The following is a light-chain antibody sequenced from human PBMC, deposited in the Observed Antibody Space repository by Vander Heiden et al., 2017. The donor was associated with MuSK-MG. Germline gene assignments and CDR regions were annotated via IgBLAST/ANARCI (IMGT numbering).Light chain of an antibody. V-gene: IGKV1-39*01. CDR2: AAS. CDR3: QQIYSTPRHT. J-gene: IGKJ2*01. Sequence: DIQMTQSPSSLSASVGDRVTITCRASQSISSYLNWYQQKPGKAPKLLIYAASSLQSGVPSRFSGSGSGTDFTLTISSLQPEDFATYYCQQIYSTPRHTFGQGTKLEIK. CDR1: QSISSY.